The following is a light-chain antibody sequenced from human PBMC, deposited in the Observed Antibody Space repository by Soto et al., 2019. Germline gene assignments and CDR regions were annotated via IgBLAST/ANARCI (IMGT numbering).Light chain of an antibody. J-gene: IGKJ1*01. V-gene: IGKV3-20*01. Sequence: EIVLTQSPVTLSLSPGERATLSCRASQSVSSSYLAWYQQKPGQAPRLLIYGASSRATGIPDRFSGSGSGTDFTHTISRLEPEDFAVYYCQQYGSSPWTFGQGTKVDIK. CDR1: QSVSSSY. CDR2: GAS. CDR3: QQYGSSPWT.